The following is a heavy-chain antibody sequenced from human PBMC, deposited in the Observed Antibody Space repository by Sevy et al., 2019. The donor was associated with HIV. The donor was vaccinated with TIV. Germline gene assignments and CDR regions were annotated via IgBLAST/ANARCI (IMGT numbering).Heavy chain of an antibody. Sequence: GGSLRLSCAASGFSLSDYYMTWIRQAPGKGLQWISYISSSSDTIYYADSVKGRFTISRDNAKNSLYLQMNSLRAEDTDVYYCARDHVKDGDLGDYYYYAMDVWGQGTTVTVSS. CDR3: ARDHVKDGDLGDYYYYAMDV. D-gene: IGHD4-17*01. CDR2: ISSSSDTI. V-gene: IGHV3-11*01. CDR1: GFSLSDYY. J-gene: IGHJ6*02.